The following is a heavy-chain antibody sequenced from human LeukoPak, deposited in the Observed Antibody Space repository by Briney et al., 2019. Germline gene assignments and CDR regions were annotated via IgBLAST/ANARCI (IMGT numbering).Heavy chain of an antibody. D-gene: IGHD3-10*01. CDR1: GGTFSSYA. Sequence: EASVKVSCKASGGTFSSYAISWVRQAPGQGLELMGRIIPILGIANYAQKFQGRVTITADKSTSTAYMELSSLRSEDTAVYYCARDRGYYYGSGTPWYFDLWGRGTLVTVSS. V-gene: IGHV1-69*04. CDR2: IIPILGIA. CDR3: ARDRGYYYGSGTPWYFDL. J-gene: IGHJ2*01.